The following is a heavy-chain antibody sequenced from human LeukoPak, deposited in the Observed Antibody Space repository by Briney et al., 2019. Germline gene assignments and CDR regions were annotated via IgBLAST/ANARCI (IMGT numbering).Heavy chain of an antibody. D-gene: IGHD1-26*01. J-gene: IGHJ6*02. CDR3: ARALREYYYYYGMDV. CDR1: GFTFSSYA. V-gene: IGHV3-30*04. Sequence: LAGGSLRLSCAASGFTFSSYAMHWVRQAPGKGLEWVAVISYDGSNKYYADSVKGRFTISRDNSKNTLYLQMNSLRAEDTAVYYCARALREYYYYYGMDVWGQGTTVTVSS. CDR2: ISYDGSNK.